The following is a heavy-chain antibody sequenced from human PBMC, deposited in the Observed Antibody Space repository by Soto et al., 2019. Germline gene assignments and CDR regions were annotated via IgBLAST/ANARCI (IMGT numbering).Heavy chain of an antibody. CDR2: ISSNGKNT. J-gene: IGHJ4*02. D-gene: IGHD2-2*01. CDR1: GFTFSSYA. V-gene: IGHV3-64D*06. Sequence: GGSLRLSCLASGFTFSSYAMHWVRQAPGKGLEYVSAISSNGKNTYYADSVKGRFIISRDNSKNTLYLQMSSLRAEDTAAYYCVKIGTTSRNFFDFWGQGTLVTVSS. CDR3: VKIGTTSRNFFDF.